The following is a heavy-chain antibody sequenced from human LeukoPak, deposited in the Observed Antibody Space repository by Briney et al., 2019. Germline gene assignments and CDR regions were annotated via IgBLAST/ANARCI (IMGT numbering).Heavy chain of an antibody. CDR1: GFTFGSYA. J-gene: IGHJ5*02. CDR3: AKVRWLLRMGWFDP. D-gene: IGHD3-22*01. CDR2: ISGSENRT. Sequence: RSGGSLRLSCAASGFTFGSYAMSWVRQAPGKGLEWVSAISGSENRTYYADSVKGRFTISRDNSKKMLYLQMNSLRAEDTALYYCAKVRWLLRMGWFDPWGQGTLVTVSS. V-gene: IGHV3-23*01.